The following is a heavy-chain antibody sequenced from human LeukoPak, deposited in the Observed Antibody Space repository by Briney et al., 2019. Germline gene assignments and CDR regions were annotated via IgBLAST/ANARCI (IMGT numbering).Heavy chain of an antibody. V-gene: IGHV3-72*01. J-gene: IGHJ3*02. CDR2: TRNKANSYTT. D-gene: IGHD5-24*01. Sequence: GGSLRLSCAASGFTFSDYYMSWIRQTPGKGLEWVGRTRNKANSYTTEYAASVKGRFTISRDDSKNSLYLQMNSLKTEDTAVYYCARDRAHGHQDAFDIWGQGTMVTVSS. CDR1: GFTFSDYY. CDR3: ARDRAHGHQDAFDI.